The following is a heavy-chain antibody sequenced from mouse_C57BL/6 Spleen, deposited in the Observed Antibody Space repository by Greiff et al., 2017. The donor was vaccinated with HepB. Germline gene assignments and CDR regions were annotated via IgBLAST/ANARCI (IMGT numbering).Heavy chain of an antibody. Sequence: DVKLVESGGGLVKPGGSLKLSCAASGFTFSDYGMHWVRQAPEKGLEWVAYISSGSSTIYYADTVKGRFTISRDNAKNTLFLQMTSLRSEDTAMYYCARRDDGYDYFDYWGQGTTLTVSS. J-gene: IGHJ2*01. CDR1: GFTFSDYG. V-gene: IGHV5-17*01. D-gene: IGHD2-3*01. CDR3: ARRDDGYDYFDY. CDR2: ISSGSSTI.